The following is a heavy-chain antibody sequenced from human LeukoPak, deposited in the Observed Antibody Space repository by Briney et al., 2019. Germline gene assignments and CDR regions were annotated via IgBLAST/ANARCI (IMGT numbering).Heavy chain of an antibody. CDR2: IIPIFGTA. CDR3: ARDHGPDYYDSSGYYSPFDY. V-gene: IGHV1-69*06. J-gene: IGHJ4*02. CDR1: GGTFSSYA. D-gene: IGHD3-22*01. Sequence: ASVKVSCKASGGTFSSYAISWVRQAPGQGLEWMRGIIPIFGTANYAQKFQGGVTITADKSTSTAYMELSSLRSEDTAVYYCARDHGPDYYDSSGYYSPFDYWGQGTLVTVSS.